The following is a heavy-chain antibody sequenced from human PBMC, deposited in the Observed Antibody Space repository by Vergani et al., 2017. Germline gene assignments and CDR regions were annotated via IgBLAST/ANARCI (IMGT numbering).Heavy chain of an antibody. D-gene: IGHD3-10*01. CDR2: VYTSGMT. Sequence: QVQLQESGPRLVRPSQTLTLTCTVSGGSINTGAYYWSWIRQPAGKGLEWIGRVYTSGMTNYNPSLKSRVTILVDRSKSQLSLKLTSVTAGDTAVYFCARELSYYYGSGSXDYNACYYGGMGVWGPGTTVTVSS. J-gene: IGHJ6*02. V-gene: IGHV4-61*02. CDR1: GGSINTGAYY. CDR3: ARELSYYYGSGSXDYNACYYGGMGV.